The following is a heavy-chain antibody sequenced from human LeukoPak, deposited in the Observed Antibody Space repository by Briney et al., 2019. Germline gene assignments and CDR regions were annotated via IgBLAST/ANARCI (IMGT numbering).Heavy chain of an antibody. CDR1: GFTFSSYA. CDR3: AKGSGSYPRYNWFDP. D-gene: IGHD1-26*01. Sequence: GGSLRLSCAASGFTFSSYAMSWVRQAPGKGLEWVSAISGSGGSTYYADSVKGRFTISRDNSKNTLYLQMNSLRAEDTAVYYCAKGSGSYPRYNWFDPWGQGTLVTVSS. V-gene: IGHV3-23*01. CDR2: ISGSGGST. J-gene: IGHJ5*02.